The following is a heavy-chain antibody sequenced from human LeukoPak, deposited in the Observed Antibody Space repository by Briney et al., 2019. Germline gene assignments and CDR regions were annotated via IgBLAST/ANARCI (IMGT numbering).Heavy chain of an antibody. V-gene: IGHV3-48*04. Sequence: KAGGFLRLSCAASGFTFSSYAMSWVRQAPGKGLEWVSYISSSGSTIYYADSVKGRFTISRDNAKNSLYLQMNSLRAEDTAVYYCARDAPPSDYWGQGTLVTVSS. J-gene: IGHJ4*02. CDR3: ARDAPPSDY. CDR2: ISSSGSTI. CDR1: GFTFSSYA.